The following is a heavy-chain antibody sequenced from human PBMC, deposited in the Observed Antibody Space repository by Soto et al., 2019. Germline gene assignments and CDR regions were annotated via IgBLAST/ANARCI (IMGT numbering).Heavy chain of an antibody. V-gene: IGHV4-34*01. CDR1: GGSFSGYY. Sequence: SETLSLTCAFYGGSFSGYYWSWIRQPPGKGLEWIGEINHSGSTNYNPSLKSRVTISVDTSKNQFSLKLSSVTAADTAVYYCARALDIVVVPAAIYNWFDPWGQGTLVTVSS. CDR2: INHSGST. CDR3: ARALDIVVVPAAIYNWFDP. J-gene: IGHJ5*02. D-gene: IGHD2-2*01.